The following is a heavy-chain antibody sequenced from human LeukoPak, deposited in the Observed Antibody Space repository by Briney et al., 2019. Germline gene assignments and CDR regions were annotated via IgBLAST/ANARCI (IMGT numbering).Heavy chain of an antibody. CDR1: GFTFSSYE. J-gene: IGHJ4*02. Sequence: GGSLRLSCAASGFTFSSYEMNWDRQAPGKGLEWVSYISSSGSTIYYADSVKGRFTISRDNAKNSLYLQMNSLRAEDTAVYYCARDDAPVSAWDYWGQGTLVTVSS. CDR3: ARDDAPVSAWDY. CDR2: ISSSGSTI. V-gene: IGHV3-48*03. D-gene: IGHD3-16*01.